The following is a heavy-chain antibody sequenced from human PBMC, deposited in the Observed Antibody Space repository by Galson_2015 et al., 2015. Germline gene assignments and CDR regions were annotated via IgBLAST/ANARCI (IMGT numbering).Heavy chain of an antibody. CDR3: ARGKGDYGDYGAMYYFDY. CDR2: KQDGSEK. Sequence: KQDGSEKYYVDSVKGRFTISRDNAKNSLYLQKNSLRAEDTAVYYCARGKGDYGDYGAMYYFDYWGQGTLVTVSS. J-gene: IGHJ4*02. V-gene: IGHV3-7*03. D-gene: IGHD4-17*01.